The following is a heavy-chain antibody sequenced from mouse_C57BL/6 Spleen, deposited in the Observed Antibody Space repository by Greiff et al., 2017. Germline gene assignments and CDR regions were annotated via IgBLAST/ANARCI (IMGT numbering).Heavy chain of an antibody. V-gene: IGHV14-4*01. Sequence: VQLKQSGAELVRPGASVKLSCTASGFNIKDDYMHWVKQRPEQGLEWIGWIVPENGDTEYASKFQGKATITADTSSNTAYLQLSSLTSEDTAVYYCTNGYYEDYFDYWGQGTTLTVSS. CDR3: TNGYYEDYFDY. CDR1: GFNIKDDY. D-gene: IGHD2-3*01. J-gene: IGHJ2*01. CDR2: IVPENGDT.